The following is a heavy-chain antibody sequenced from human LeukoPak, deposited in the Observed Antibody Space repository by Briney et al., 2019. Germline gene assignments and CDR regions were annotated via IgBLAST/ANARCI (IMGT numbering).Heavy chain of an antibody. CDR3: ARETVTGFGVGKFDY. CDR2: VSPYNDNT. V-gene: IGHV1-18*01. J-gene: IGHJ4*02. D-gene: IGHD3-3*01. Sequence: ASVKVSCKASGYTFTTYNIHWVRQAPGQGLEWMEWVSPYNDNTIYAQTFEGRVTLTTDTSTSTAYMELRSLRSDDTAVYYCARETVTGFGVGKFDYWGQGTLVTVSS. CDR1: GYTFTTYN.